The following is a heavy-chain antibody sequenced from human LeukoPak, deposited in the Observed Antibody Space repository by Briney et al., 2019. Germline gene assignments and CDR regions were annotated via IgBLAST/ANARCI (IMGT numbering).Heavy chain of an antibody. CDR1: GGSISSGGYY. CDR2: IYHSGST. J-gene: IGHJ6*03. D-gene: IGHD6-13*01. Sequence: PSETLSLTCIVSGGSISSGGYYWSWIRQPPGKGLEWIGYIYHSGSTYYNPSLKSRVTISVDRSKNQFSLKLSSVTAADTAMYYCAVSIAPVGTYYYYYYMDVWGKGTTVTVSS. V-gene: IGHV4-30-2*01. CDR3: AVSIAPVGTYYYYYYMDV.